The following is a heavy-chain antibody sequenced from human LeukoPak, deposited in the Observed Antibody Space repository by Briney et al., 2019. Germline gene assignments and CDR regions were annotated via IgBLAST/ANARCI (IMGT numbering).Heavy chain of an antibody. CDR2: IYTTGRT. D-gene: IGHD5-18*01. V-gene: IGHV4-4*07. Sequence: SETLSLTCDVSGVSIRSYWWSWVRKPAGKGLEWIGRIYTTGRTSYSPSFQSRVTMSIDMSTNQFSLTLSSVTAPDTAVYYCARSGYTISAYHSDLWGQGAPVTVSS. J-gene: IGHJ4*02. CDR1: GVSIRSYW. CDR3: ARSGYTISAYHSDL.